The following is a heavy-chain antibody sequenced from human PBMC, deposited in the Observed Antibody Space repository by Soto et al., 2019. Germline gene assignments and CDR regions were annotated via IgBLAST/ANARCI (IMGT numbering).Heavy chain of an antibody. V-gene: IGHV3-20*04. CDR2: INWNGGST. Sequence: GGSLRLSCTASGFTFDDYGLSWVRQAPGKGLEWVSGINWNGGSTRYTDSVKGRFTISRDNAKNSLYLQMNSLRAEDTALYYCASGIVGATTYGMDVWGQGTTVTVSS. CDR1: GFTFDDYG. D-gene: IGHD1-26*01. J-gene: IGHJ6*02. CDR3: ASGIVGATTYGMDV.